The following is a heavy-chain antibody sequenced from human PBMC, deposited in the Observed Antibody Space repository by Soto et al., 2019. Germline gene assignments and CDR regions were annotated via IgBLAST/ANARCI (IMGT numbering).Heavy chain of an antibody. J-gene: IGHJ4*02. CDR3: AKNYYFDS. Sequence: PGGSLRLSCAASGFSFSSYAMSWVSQAPGKGLEWVSSIGVTGGGVTGGATYYADSVKGRFFISRDNSKNTLFVEMNGLRGEDTAIYYCAKNYYFDSWGQGTLVTVSS. CDR2: IGVTGGGVTGGAT. V-gene: IGHV3-23*01. CDR1: GFSFSSYA.